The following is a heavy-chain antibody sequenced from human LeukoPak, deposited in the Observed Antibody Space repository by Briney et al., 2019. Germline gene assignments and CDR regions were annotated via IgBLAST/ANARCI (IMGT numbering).Heavy chain of an antibody. CDR1: GGSITVHY. D-gene: IGHD2-2*01. Sequence: SETLSLTCTVSGGSITVHYWIWLRQPPGKGLELTGHIHSTGNNFYKPSLMSRIPISLDTSRNQFSLRLSSVTAADTAVYYCARFSSGCSTASCYLDYWGQGTLVTVSS. CDR3: ARFSSGCSTASCYLDY. CDR2: IHSTGNN. V-gene: IGHV4-59*11. J-gene: IGHJ4*02.